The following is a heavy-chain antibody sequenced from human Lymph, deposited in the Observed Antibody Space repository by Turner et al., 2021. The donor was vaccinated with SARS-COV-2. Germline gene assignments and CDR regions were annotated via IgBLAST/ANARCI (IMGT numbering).Heavy chain of an antibody. CDR2: IIPILGRA. J-gene: IGHJ3*02. Sequence: QVQLVQSGAEVKKPGSSVKVSCKASGGTFSTYVISWGRQAPGQGLEWMGGIIPILGRANYAQKFQGRVTITADKSTSTAYMELSSLRSEDTAVYHCARRHSGNYDAFDIWGQGTMVTVSS. CDR3: ARRHSGNYDAFDI. V-gene: IGHV1-69*10. CDR1: GGTFSTYV. D-gene: IGHD1-26*01.